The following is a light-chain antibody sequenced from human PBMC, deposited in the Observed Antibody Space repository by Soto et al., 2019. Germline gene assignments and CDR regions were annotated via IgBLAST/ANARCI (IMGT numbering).Light chain of an antibody. CDR3: PTWGSSIRVV. CDR1: SGHSSYD. V-gene: IGLV4-69*01. J-gene: IGLJ2*01. CDR2: LNSDGSH. Sequence: QSVLTQSPSASASLGASVKLTCTLSSGHSSYDIAWHQQQQEKGPPYLMKLNSDGSHSKGDGIPDRFSGSSSGAERSLTISRLQSEEEAYYYCPTWGSSIRVVFGGGTKLTVL.